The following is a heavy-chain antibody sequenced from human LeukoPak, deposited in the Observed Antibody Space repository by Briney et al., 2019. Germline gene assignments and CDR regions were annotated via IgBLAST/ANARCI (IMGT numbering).Heavy chain of an antibody. CDR1: GFTFSSYA. D-gene: IGHD6-6*01. V-gene: IGHV3-23*01. CDR3: ARSSYSSSSSV. CDR2: ISGSGGST. Sequence: PGGSLRLSCAAPGFTFSSYAMSWVRQAPGKGLEWVSAISGSGGSTYYADSVKGRFTISRDNAKNSLYLQINSLRAEDTAVYYCARSSYSSSSSVWGQGTMVTVSS. J-gene: IGHJ3*01.